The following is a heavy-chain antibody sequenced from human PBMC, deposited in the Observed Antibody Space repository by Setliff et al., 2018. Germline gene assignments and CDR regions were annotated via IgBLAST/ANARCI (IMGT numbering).Heavy chain of an antibody. CDR3: ARTGTTYYYSCMDV. V-gene: IGHV4-39*02. Sequence: SETLSLTCTVSGGPISSSNHYWGWIRQPPGKGLEWIGSINYRGSTHDNPSLRSRVTMSVDTSKSHFSLTLRSLTAADTAVYYCARTGTTYYYSCMDVWGEGTTVTVSS. CDR1: GGPISSSNHY. J-gene: IGHJ6*03. CDR2: INYRGST. D-gene: IGHD3-16*01.